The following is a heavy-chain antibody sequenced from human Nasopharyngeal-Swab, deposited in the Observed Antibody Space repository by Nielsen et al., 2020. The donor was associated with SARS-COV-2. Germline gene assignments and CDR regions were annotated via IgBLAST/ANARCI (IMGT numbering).Heavy chain of an antibody. J-gene: IGHJ4*02. D-gene: IGHD4-17*01. CDR2: ISYDGSNK. CDR3: AREAGTTVTTYGGVPDY. Sequence: WIRQPQGKGLEWVAVISYDGSNKYYADSVKGRFTISRDNSKNTLYLQMNSLRAEDTAVYYCAREAGTTVTTYGGVPDYWGQGTLVTVSS. V-gene: IGHV3-33*05.